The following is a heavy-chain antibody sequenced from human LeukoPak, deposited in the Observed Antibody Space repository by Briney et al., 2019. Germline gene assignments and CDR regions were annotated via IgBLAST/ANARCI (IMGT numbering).Heavy chain of an antibody. CDR3: ARSYCSSTSCYTAAFDY. Sequence: ASVKVSCEASGYTFTSYAMHWVRQAPGQRLEWMGWINAGNGNTKYSQKFQGRVTITRDTSASTAYMELSSLRSEDTAVYYCARSYCSSTSCYTAAFDYWGQGTLVTVSS. CDR2: INAGNGNT. V-gene: IGHV1-3*01. D-gene: IGHD2-2*02. CDR1: GYTFTSYA. J-gene: IGHJ4*02.